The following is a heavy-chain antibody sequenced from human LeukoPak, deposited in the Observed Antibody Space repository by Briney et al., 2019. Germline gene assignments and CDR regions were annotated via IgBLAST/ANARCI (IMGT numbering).Heavy chain of an antibody. CDR2: FDPEDGET. CDR3: ATSGPPMYYYDSSGYYHFDY. Sequence: ASVKVSCEVSGYTLTELSMHWVRQAPGKGLEWMGGFDPEDGETIYAQKFQGRVTMTEDTSTDTAYMELSSLRSEDTAVYYCATSGPPMYYYDSSGYYHFDYWGQGTLVTVSS. J-gene: IGHJ4*02. CDR1: GYTLTELS. V-gene: IGHV1-24*01. D-gene: IGHD3-22*01.